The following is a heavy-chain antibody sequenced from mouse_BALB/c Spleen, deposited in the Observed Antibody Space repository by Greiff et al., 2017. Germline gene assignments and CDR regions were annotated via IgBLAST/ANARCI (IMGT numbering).Heavy chain of an antibody. J-gene: IGHJ4*01. D-gene: IGHD2-4*01. Sequence: VHLVESGPGLVAPSQSLSITCTVSGFSLTGYDVNWVRQPPGKGLEWLGMIWGDGSTDYNSALKSRLSISKDNSKSQVFLKMNSLQTDDTARYYCAREDYDYDYYYAMDYWGQGTSVTVSS. CDR2: IWGDGST. V-gene: IGHV2-6-7*01. CDR1: GFSLTGYD. CDR3: AREDYDYDYYYAMDY.